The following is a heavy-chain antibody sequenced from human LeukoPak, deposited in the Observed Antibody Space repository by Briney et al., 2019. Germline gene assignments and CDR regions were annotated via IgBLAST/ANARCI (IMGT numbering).Heavy chain of an antibody. Sequence: SETLSLTCTVSGGSISSSSYYWGWIRQPPGKGLEWIGSIYYSGSTYYNPSLKSRVTISVDTSKSQFSLKLSSVTAADTAVYYCARLVGGGYSYGYYFDYWGQGTLVTVSS. CDR3: ARLVGGGYSYGYYFDY. CDR1: GGSISSSSYY. V-gene: IGHV4-39*01. D-gene: IGHD5-18*01. CDR2: IYYSGST. J-gene: IGHJ4*02.